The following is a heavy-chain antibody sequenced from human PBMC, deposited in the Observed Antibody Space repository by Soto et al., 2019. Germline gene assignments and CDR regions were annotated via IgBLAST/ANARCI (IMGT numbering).Heavy chain of an antibody. V-gene: IGHV1-18*01. J-gene: IGHJ4*02. D-gene: IGHD4-17*01. CDR1: GYTFSSYS. CDR3: ARRYGDISSAAGFDY. CDR2: IHPYSGRT. Sequence: QLVQSGAEVKKPGASVKVSCKASGYTFSSYSISWVRQAPGQGLEWMAWIHPYSGRTNSAQKFQGRVTMTTDTSTSTVYMDLRSLRSDDTAVYYCARRYGDISSAAGFDYWGQGTLVTVSS.